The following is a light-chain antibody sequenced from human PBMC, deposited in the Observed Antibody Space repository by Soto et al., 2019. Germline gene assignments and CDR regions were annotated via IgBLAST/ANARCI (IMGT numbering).Light chain of an antibody. CDR2: EVS. Sequence: QSALTQPPSGSGSPGQSVTISCTGTSTDFVSYNRVSWYQQPPGTAPKLMIYEVSKLPSGVPDRFSGSKSGNTASLTISGLQSADEADYYCSLYTSENAYVFGTGTKLTVL. CDR1: STDFVSYNR. J-gene: IGLJ1*01. CDR3: SLYTSENAYV. V-gene: IGLV2-18*01.